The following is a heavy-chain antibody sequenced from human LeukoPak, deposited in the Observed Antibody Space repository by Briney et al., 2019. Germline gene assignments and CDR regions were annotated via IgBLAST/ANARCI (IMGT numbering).Heavy chain of an antibody. Sequence: SVKVSCKASGGTFSSYAISWVRQAPGQGLEWMGGIIPIFGTANYAQKFQGRVTITADESTSTAYMELSSLRSEDTAVYYCAKVEAYDSAFDYWGQGTLVTVSS. D-gene: IGHD5-12*01. CDR2: IIPIFGTA. CDR1: GGTFSSYA. J-gene: IGHJ4*02. V-gene: IGHV1-69*13. CDR3: AKVEAYDSAFDY.